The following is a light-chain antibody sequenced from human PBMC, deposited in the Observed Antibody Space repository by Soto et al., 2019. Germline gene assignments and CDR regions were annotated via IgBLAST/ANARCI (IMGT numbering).Light chain of an antibody. Sequence: IQMTQSPSTLSASVGDRVSITCRASQSLNSWLAWYQQKPGKAPKLLIYKASTLKSGVPSRFSGSGSGTEFTLTISSLQPDDFATYYCQHYNSYSEAFGRGTKVDI. CDR2: KAS. CDR1: QSLNSW. V-gene: IGKV1-5*03. CDR3: QHYNSYSEA. J-gene: IGKJ1*01.